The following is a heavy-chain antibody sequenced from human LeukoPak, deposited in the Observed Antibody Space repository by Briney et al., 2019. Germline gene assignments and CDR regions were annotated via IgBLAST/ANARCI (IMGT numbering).Heavy chain of an antibody. J-gene: IGHJ4*02. CDR1: GGSISSSSYY. CDR2: IYYSGST. V-gene: IGHV4-39*01. CDR3: ARPGHYIGGVIVVGFDY. Sequence: PSETLSLTCTVSGGSISSSSYYWGWIRQPPGKGLEWIGSIYYSGSTYYNPSLKSRVTISVDTSKNQFSLKLSSVTAADTAVYYCARPGHYIGGVIVVGFDYWGQGTLVTVSS. D-gene: IGHD3-16*02.